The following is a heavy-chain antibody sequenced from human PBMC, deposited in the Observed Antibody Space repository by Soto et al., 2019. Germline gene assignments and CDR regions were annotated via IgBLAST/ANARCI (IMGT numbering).Heavy chain of an antibody. Sequence: PGGSLRLSCAASGFTVSSNYMSWVRQAPGKGLEWVSVIYSGGSTYYADSVKGRFTISRDNSKNTLYLQMNSLRAEDTAVYYCARYIVYCSGGSCYSEDYYYYMDVWGKGTTVTVSS. V-gene: IGHV3-66*01. D-gene: IGHD2-15*01. CDR1: GFTVSSNY. CDR2: IYSGGST. J-gene: IGHJ6*03. CDR3: ARYIVYCSGGSCYSEDYYYYMDV.